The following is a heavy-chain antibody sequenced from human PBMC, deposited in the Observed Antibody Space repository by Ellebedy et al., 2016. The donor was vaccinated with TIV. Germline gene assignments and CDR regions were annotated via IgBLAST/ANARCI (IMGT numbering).Heavy chain of an antibody. CDR3: ATQISPYCSSTSCYGDAFDI. CDR2: ISAYNGNT. CDR1: GYTFTSYG. D-gene: IGHD2-2*01. J-gene: IGHJ3*02. Sequence: ASVKVSCXASGYTFTSYGISWVRQAPGQGLEWMGWISAYNGNTNYAQKLQGRVTMTTDTSTSTAYMELRSLRSDDTAVYYCATQISPYCSSTSCYGDAFDIWGQGTMVTVSS. V-gene: IGHV1-18*01.